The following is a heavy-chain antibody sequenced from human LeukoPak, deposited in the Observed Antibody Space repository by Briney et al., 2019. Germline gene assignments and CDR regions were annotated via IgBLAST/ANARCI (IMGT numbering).Heavy chain of an antibody. CDR3: ARDRRITIFGVGHGMDV. CDR2: TNPSGGST. Sequence: ASVKVSCKASGYTFTSYYMHWVRQAPGQGLEWMGITNPSGGSTSYAQKFQGRVTMTRDTSTSTVYMELSSLRSEDTAVYHCARDRRITIFGVGHGMDVWGQGTTVTVSS. D-gene: IGHD3-3*01. V-gene: IGHV1-46*01. CDR1: GYTFTSYY. J-gene: IGHJ6*02.